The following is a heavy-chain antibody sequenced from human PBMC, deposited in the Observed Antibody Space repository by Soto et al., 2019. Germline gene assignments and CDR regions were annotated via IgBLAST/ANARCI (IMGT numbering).Heavy chain of an antibody. CDR2: IYWDDDK. V-gene: IGHV2-5*02. CDR1: GFSLSTSGVG. CDR3: AHRDRAPYCSSTSCEGNSLAFDY. Sequence: GSGPTLVNPTQTLTLTCTFSGFSLSTSGVGVGWIRQPPGKALEWLALIYWDDDKRYSPSLKSRLTITKDTSKNQVVLTMTNMDPVDTATYYCAHRDRAPYCSSTSCEGNSLAFDYWGQGTLVTVSS. J-gene: IGHJ4*02. D-gene: IGHD2-2*01.